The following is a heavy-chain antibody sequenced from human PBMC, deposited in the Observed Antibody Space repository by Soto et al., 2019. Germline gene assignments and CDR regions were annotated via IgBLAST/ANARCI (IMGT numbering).Heavy chain of an antibody. D-gene: IGHD2-2*01. CDR1: GFSLSTSGVG. CDR3: AHRQQLFHFDY. Sequence: QITLKESGPTLVKPTQTLTLTCTFSGFSLSTSGVGVGWIRQPPGKALEWLALIYWNDDKRYSPSLKSRLTITKDTSKNQVVLTMTNMDPLDTATYYCAHRQQLFHFDYWGQGTLFTVSS. J-gene: IGHJ4*02. V-gene: IGHV2-5*01. CDR2: IYWNDDK.